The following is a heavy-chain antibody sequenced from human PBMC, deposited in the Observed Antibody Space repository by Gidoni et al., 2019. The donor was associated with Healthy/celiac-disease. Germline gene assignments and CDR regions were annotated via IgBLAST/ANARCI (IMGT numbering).Heavy chain of an antibody. D-gene: IGHD2-21*01. CDR1: GFTFSSYA. CDR2: ISGSGGRT. J-gene: IGHJ4*02. CDR3: AKDGSVLLWGPITLDFDY. V-gene: IGHV3-23*01. Sequence: EVQLLESGGGLVQPGGSLRLSCAASGFTFSSYAMSWVRQAPGKGLEWVSAISGSGGRTYYADAVKGRFTISRDNSKNTLYLQMNSLRAEDTAVYYCAKDGSVLLWGPITLDFDYWGQGTLVTVSS.